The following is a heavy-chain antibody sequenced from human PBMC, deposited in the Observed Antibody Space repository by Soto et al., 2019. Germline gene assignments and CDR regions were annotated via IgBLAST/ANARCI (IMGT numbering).Heavy chain of an antibody. Sequence: QVQLVQSGAEVKKPGSSVKVSCQASGGTFSSYTISWVRQAPGQWLEWMGRIIPILGIANYAQKFQGRVKITADKSTSTAYMELSRLRSEDTALYYCARESCSGGSCYAGVYDYWGQGTLVTVSS. J-gene: IGHJ4*02. D-gene: IGHD2-15*01. CDR2: IIPILGIA. V-gene: IGHV1-69*08. CDR1: GGTFSSYT. CDR3: ARESCSGGSCYAGVYDY.